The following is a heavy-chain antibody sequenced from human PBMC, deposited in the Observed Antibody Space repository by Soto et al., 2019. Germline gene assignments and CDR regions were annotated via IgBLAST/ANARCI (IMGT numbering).Heavy chain of an antibody. J-gene: IGHJ4*02. V-gene: IGHV1-69*13. Sequence: GASVKVSCKASGGTFSSYAISWVRQAPGQGLEWMGGIIPIFGTANYAQKFQGRVTITADESTSTAYMELSSLRSEDTAVYYCARVQFGIYSGSCFDYWGQGTLVTVSS. CDR1: GGTFSSYA. CDR2: IIPIFGTA. D-gene: IGHD1-26*01. CDR3: ARVQFGIYSGSCFDY.